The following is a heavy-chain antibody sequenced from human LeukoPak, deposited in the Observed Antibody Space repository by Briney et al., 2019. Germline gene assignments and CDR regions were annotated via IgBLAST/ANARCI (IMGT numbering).Heavy chain of an antibody. J-gene: IGHJ6*03. CDR3: VTPRSWELSDMAV. V-gene: IGHV4-38-2*02. CDR1: GYSISTNYY. Sequence: PSETLSLTCTVSGYSISTNYYWAWIRQSPGTGLEWIGSVYHNGETYYNPSLKSRVIISVDTSKNEFSLRLTSVTAADTAVYYCVTPRSWELSDMAVWRKGTTVIVSS. CDR2: VYHNGET. D-gene: IGHD1-26*01.